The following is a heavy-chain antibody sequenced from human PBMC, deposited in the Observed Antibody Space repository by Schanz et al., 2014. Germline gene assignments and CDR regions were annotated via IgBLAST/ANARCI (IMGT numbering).Heavy chain of an antibody. CDR3: GKDPHKDCGGKPQTLDM. D-gene: IGHD2-21*02. J-gene: IGHJ3*02. CDR1: GFTVSSNY. CDR2: VYMSAAST. Sequence: EVQLVESGGGLIQPGGSLRLSCAVSGFTVSSNYMSWVRQAPGKGLEWVSTVYMSAASTRYADSVKGRFIISRDSSKNTPFIQMNRLRPEHTALYSCGKDPHKDCGGKPQTLDMWGQGTMVTVSS. V-gene: IGHV3-53*01.